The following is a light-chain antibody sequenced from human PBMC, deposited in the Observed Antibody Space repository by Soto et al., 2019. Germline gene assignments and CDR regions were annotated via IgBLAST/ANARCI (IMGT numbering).Light chain of an antibody. V-gene: IGLV3-1*01. Sequence: SYELTQPPSVSVSPGQTASITCSGDKLEDKYACWYQQKPGQSPVLVIYQDTERPSGIPERFSASNSGNTATLTISGTQPLDEADYYCQAWDSGKVVFGGGTKVTVL. CDR1: KLEDKY. J-gene: IGLJ2*01. CDR3: QAWDSGKVV. CDR2: QDT.